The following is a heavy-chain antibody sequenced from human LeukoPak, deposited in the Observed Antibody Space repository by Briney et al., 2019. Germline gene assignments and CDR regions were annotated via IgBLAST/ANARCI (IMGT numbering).Heavy chain of an antibody. V-gene: IGHV4-59*01. CDR3: ARRAEMTLDGLENWFDA. CDR2: FHSSGGT. Sequence: SETLSLTCSVSGASMSRYYWNWIRQPPGKGLEWIGFFHSSGGTIYNPSLENRVTISIDTTRNQFSLKLTSVTPADTAVYSCARRAEMTLDGLENWFDAWGQGTLVSVSS. D-gene: IGHD4/OR15-4a*01. J-gene: IGHJ5*02. CDR1: GASMSRYY.